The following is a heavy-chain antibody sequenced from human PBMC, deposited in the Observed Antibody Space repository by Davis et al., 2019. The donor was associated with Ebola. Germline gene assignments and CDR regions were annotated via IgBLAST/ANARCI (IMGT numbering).Heavy chain of an antibody. V-gene: IGHV3-30*02. J-gene: IGHJ4*02. D-gene: IGHD5-18*01. CDR3: AKDPGYSYGYLLDY. Sequence: GGSLRLSCAASGFTFSSYGMHWVRQAPGKGLEWVAFIRYDGSNKYYADSVKGRFTISRDNSKNTLYLQMNSLTAEDTAVYCCAKDPGYSYGYLLDYWGQGTLVTVSS. CDR2: IRYDGSNK. CDR1: GFTFSSYG.